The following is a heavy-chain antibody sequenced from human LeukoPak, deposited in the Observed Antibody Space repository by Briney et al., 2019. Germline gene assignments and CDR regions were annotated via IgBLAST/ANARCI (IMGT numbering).Heavy chain of an antibody. D-gene: IGHD5-24*01. J-gene: IGHJ3*02. Sequence: SETLSLTCSVSGGSINSDYWTWIRQPPGKGLEWIGYIYHSGSTNYNPSLKSRVTISIDKSKKQFSLKLISVTAADTAIYYCARVGGMTTINNAAFDIWGQGTMVTVS. CDR2: IYHSGST. V-gene: IGHV4-59*01. CDR3: ARVGGMTTINNAAFDI. CDR1: GGSINSDY.